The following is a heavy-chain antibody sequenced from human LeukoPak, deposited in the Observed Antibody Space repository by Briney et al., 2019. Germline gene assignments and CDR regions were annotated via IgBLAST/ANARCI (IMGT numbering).Heavy chain of an antibody. CDR3: AKADYTHLFDY. J-gene: IGHJ4*02. Sequence: GRSLRLSCAASGFTSDDYAMHWVRQAPGKGLEWVSGISWNSGSIGYADSVKGRFTISRDNAKNSLYLQMNSLRAEDTALYYCAKADYTHLFDYWGQGTLVTVSS. D-gene: IGHD2-2*02. V-gene: IGHV3-9*02. CDR2: ISWNSGSI. CDR1: GFTSDDYA.